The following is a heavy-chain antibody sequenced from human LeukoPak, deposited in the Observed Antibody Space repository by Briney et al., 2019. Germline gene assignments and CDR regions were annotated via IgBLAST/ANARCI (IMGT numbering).Heavy chain of an antibody. CDR3: AKGSSGYFAYL. Sequence: GGSLRLSCAASGFTFNNYGLIWVRHAPGKGLEWDAAISNDCGGTMYAAFVEGRFTISRDNSKNTLFLQMNSLRAEDTALYYCAKGSSGYFAYLRGQGVLVTFAS. CDR2: ISNDCGGT. CDR1: GFTFNNYG. D-gene: IGHD3-22*01. V-gene: IGHV3-23*01. J-gene: IGHJ4*02.